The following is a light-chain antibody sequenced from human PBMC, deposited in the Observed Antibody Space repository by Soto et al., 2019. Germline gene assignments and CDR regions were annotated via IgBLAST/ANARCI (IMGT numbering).Light chain of an antibody. J-gene: IGLJ2*01. CDR1: SSNIGSIT. Sequence: QSVLTKPPSAPGTPGQRVTISCSGSSSNIGSITVNWYQQLPGTAPKLLIYSNYQRPSGVPDRFSGSKSGTSASLAISGLQSEDEADYYCAAWDDSLHAVVFGGGTKLTVL. V-gene: IGLV1-44*01. CDR2: SNY. CDR3: AAWDDSLHAVV.